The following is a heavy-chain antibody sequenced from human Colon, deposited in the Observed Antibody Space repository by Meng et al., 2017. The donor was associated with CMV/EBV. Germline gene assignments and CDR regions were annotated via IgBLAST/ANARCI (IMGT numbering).Heavy chain of an antibody. D-gene: IGHD2-2*01. J-gene: IGHJ5*02. CDR3: ARDVMLPAPFFDP. CDR2: IHYSGNT. Sequence: SGGSVNSDDDFWSWLRQPPGKGLEWIGYIHYSGNTNYNPSLKSRVTMSIDTSKNQFSLTLFSVTAADTAVYYCARDVMLPAPFFDPWGQGTLVTVSS. CDR1: GGSVNSDDDF. V-gene: IGHV4-61*08.